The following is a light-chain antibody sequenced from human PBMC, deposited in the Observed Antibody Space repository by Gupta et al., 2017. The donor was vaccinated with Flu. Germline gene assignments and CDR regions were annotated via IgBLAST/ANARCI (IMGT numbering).Light chain of an antibody. Sequence: DTQMTQSPSTLSAFVGDRVTITCRASQNINSWLAWSQQKPGKAPKLLIYLASILDSGVPSRFSGSGSGTELTLTIIRLQPDDFATYYCQHDNMYHTFGQGTKLEIK. V-gene: IGKV1-5*03. J-gene: IGKJ2*01. CDR3: QHDNMYHT. CDR1: QNINSW. CDR2: LAS.